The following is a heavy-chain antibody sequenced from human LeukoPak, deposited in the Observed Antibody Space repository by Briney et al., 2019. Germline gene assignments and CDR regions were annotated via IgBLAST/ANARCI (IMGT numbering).Heavy chain of an antibody. CDR1: GGSFSGYY. CDR2: INHSGST. V-gene: IGHV4-34*01. Sequence: SETLSLTCAVYGGSFSGYYWSWIRQPPGKGLEWIGEINHSGSTNYNLSLKSRVTISVDTSKNQFSLKLSSVTAADTAVYYCARGGGSSAEGFGYWGQGTLVTVSS. CDR3: ARGGGSSAEGFGY. D-gene: IGHD6-6*01. J-gene: IGHJ4*02.